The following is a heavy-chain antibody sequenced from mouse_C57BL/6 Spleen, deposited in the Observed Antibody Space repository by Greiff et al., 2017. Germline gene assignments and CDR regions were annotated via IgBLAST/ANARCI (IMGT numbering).Heavy chain of an antibody. Sequence: EVKLMESGGGLVKPGGSLKLSCAASGFTFSDYGMHWVRQAPEKGLAWVAYISSGSSTIYYADTVKGRFTISRDNAKNTMFLQMTSLRSEDTAMYYCARTGYSNPMDYWGQGTSVTVSS. CDR1: GFTFSDYG. CDR3: ARTGYSNPMDY. D-gene: IGHD2-5*01. V-gene: IGHV5-17*01. J-gene: IGHJ4*01. CDR2: ISSGSSTI.